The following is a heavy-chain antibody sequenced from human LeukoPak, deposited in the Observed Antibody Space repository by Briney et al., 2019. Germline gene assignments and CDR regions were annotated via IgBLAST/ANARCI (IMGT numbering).Heavy chain of an antibody. CDR3: ARVPGYSRSRGAFDI. CDR1: GGSFSGYY. Sequence: SETLSLTCAVYGGSFSGYYWSWIRQPPGKGLEWIGEINHSGSANYNPSLRSRVTISVDTSKNQFSLKLSSVTAADTAVYYCARVPGYSRSRGAFDIWGQGTMVTVSS. J-gene: IGHJ3*02. D-gene: IGHD6-13*01. V-gene: IGHV4-34*01. CDR2: INHSGSA.